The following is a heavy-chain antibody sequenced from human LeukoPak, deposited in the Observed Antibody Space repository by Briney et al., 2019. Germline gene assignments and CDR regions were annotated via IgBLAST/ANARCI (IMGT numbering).Heavy chain of an antibody. CDR2: ISSSSSTI. Sequence: GESLKISCAASGFTFSSYSMNWVRQAPGKGLEWVSYISSSSSTIYYADSVKGRFTISRDNAKNSLYLQMNSLRDEDTAVYYCAREMVDGGRYYYYYGMDVWGQGTTVTVSS. J-gene: IGHJ6*02. D-gene: IGHD4-23*01. CDR3: AREMVDGGRYYYYYGMDV. CDR1: GFTFSSYS. V-gene: IGHV3-48*02.